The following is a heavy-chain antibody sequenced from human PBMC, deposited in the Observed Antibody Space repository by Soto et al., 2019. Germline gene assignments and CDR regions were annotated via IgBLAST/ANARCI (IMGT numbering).Heavy chain of an antibody. V-gene: IGHV4-31*03. Sequence: SETLSLTCTVSGGSISSGGYYWSWIRQHPGKGLEWIGYIYYSGSTYYNPSLKSRVTISVDTSKNQFSLKLSSVTAADTAVYYCARVFYFDILTGPSPGGYYYYMDVWGKGTTVTVS. CDR2: IYYSGST. J-gene: IGHJ6*03. D-gene: IGHD3-9*01. CDR3: ARVFYFDILTGPSPGGYYYYMDV. CDR1: GGSISSGGYY.